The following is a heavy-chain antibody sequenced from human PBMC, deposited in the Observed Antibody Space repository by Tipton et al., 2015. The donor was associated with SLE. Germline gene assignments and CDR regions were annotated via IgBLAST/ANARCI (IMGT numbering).Heavy chain of an antibody. CDR2: IKQDESER. J-gene: IGHJ4*02. CDR1: GFTFGSYW. D-gene: IGHD1-1*01. CDR3: ARGSEYNLY. Sequence: SLRLSCATSGFTFGSYWMTWVRQAPGKGLEWVANIKQDESERNYVDSVKGRFTISRDNAENPLYLQMNSLRAEDTAVYYCARGSEYNLYWGQGTLVTVSS. V-gene: IGHV3-7*01.